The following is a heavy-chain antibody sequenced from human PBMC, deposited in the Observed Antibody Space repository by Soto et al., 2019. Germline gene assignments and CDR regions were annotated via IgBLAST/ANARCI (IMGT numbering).Heavy chain of an antibody. Sequence: PSETLSLTCTVSGGSISSYYWSWIRRPPGKGLEWIGYIYYSGSTNYNPSLKSRVTISVDTSKNQFSLKLSSVTAADTAVYYCARERVGDYRTYYYYYMDVWGKGTTVTVSS. CDR3: ARERVGDYRTYYYYYMDV. D-gene: IGHD4-17*01. CDR1: GGSISSYY. CDR2: IYYSGST. J-gene: IGHJ6*03. V-gene: IGHV4-59*01.